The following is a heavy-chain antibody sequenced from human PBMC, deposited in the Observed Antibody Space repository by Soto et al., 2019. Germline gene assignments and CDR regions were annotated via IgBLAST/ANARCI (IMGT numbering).Heavy chain of an antibody. Sequence: ASVKVSCNPSGYAVTGYGVSRVRPAPEQGVQWMGWISTYNGNTHYTQKLQGRVTLTTDTSSRTAYMEVRSLRSEDTAMYYCARDPYDYWGQGTLVTVSS. CDR3: ARDPYDY. J-gene: IGHJ4*02. CDR1: GYAVTGYG. CDR2: ISTYNGNT. V-gene: IGHV1-18*01.